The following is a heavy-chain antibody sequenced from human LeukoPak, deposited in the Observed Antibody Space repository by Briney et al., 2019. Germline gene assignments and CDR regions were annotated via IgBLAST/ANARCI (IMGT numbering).Heavy chain of an antibody. V-gene: IGHV3-30*03. D-gene: IGHD5-12*01. CDR1: GFTFSSYG. CDR3: ATNFLSGYAGYYGMDV. J-gene: IGHJ6*02. Sequence: GGSLRPSCAASGFTFSSYGMHWVRQAPGKGLEWVAVISYDGSNKYYADSVKGRFTISRDNSKNTLYLQMNSLRAEDTAVYYCATNFLSGYAGYYGMDVWGQGTTVTVSS. CDR2: ISYDGSNK.